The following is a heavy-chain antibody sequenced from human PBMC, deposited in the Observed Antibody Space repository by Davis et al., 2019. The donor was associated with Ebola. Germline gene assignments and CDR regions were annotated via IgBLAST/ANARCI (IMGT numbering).Heavy chain of an antibody. J-gene: IGHJ4*02. D-gene: IGHD3-16*01. V-gene: IGHV1-69*04. CDR2: IIPILGIA. CDR3: ARDPGGMSVARFDY. Sequence: SVKVSCKASGGTFSSYAISWVRQAPGQGLEWMGRIIPILGIANYAQKLQGRVTMTTDTSTSTAYMELRSLRSDDTAVYYCARDPGGMSVARFDYWGQGTLVTVSS. CDR1: GGTFSSYA.